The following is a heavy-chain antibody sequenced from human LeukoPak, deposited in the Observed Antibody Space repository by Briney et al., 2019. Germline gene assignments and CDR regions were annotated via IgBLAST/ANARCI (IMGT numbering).Heavy chain of an antibody. CDR1: GGSFSNYY. Sequence: SETLSLTCGVYGGSFSNYYWSWIRQPPGKGLEWIGEINRSGSTNYNPSLRSRVTISVDTSKNQFSLRLRSVTAADTAVYYCARGPYYYDSSGYYNYYYYGMDVWGQGTTVTVSS. CDR3: ARGPYYYDSSGYYNYYYYGMDV. CDR2: INRSGST. V-gene: IGHV4-34*01. J-gene: IGHJ6*02. D-gene: IGHD3-22*01.